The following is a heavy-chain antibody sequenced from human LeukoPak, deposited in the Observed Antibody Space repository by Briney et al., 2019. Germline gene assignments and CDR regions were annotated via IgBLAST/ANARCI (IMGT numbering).Heavy chain of an antibody. CDR1: GFTFSSYA. J-gene: IGHJ3*02. V-gene: IGHV3-21*01. Sequence: PGGSLRLSCAASGFTFSSYAMNWVRQAPGKGLEWVSSISSSSSYIYYADSVKGRFTISRDNAKNSLYLQMNSLRAEDTAVYYCASQVDYGGNSDAFDIWGQGTMVTVSS. CDR2: ISSSSSYI. CDR3: ASQVDYGGNSDAFDI. D-gene: IGHD4-23*01.